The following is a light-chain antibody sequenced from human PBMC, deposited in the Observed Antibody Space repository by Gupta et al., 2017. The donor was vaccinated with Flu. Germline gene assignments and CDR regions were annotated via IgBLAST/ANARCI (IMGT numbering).Light chain of an antibody. CDR2: YDR. J-gene: IGLJ3*02. V-gene: IGLV3-21*03. CDR1: TMGIKR. CDR3: HGWDKSSDHGV. Sequence: GTTSMSTCGRNTMGIKRLHYNQQKPAHAPLLVVYYDRHRPAVIPERFFGSNYANTATLTSSRVEAGDEADYYSHGWDKSSDHGVFGGGTKLTVL.